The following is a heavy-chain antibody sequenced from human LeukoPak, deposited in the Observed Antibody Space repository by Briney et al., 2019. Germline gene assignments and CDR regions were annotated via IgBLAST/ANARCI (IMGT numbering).Heavy chain of an antibody. V-gene: IGHV3-23*01. CDR2: IIGSSGST. CDR1: GFSFNSYA. Sequence: GGSLRLSCAASGFSFNSYAMTWVRQAPGKGLEWVSIIIGSSGSTFYADSMKGRFTISRDNSKNTLYLQMNSLRVEDTAVYYCAKGGYDYVEVAYFDFWGQRTLVTVSS. J-gene: IGHJ4*02. D-gene: IGHD5-12*01. CDR3: AKGGYDYVEVAYFDF.